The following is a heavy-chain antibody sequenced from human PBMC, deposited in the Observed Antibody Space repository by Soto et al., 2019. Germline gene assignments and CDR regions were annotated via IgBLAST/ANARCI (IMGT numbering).Heavy chain of an antibody. J-gene: IGHJ3*01. CDR3: ARGDRGVFDL. Sequence: EVQLVESGGGLVQPGESLRLSCAASGFTFDYYWMNWVRQVPGKGLVWVSRIHSDGTSKTYADSVKGRFTIYRDNAKHTMDLQMNGRRADDTAVYYCARGDRGVFDLWGQGTVVTVSS. CDR2: IHSDGTSK. CDR1: GFTFDYYW. V-gene: IGHV3-74*01. D-gene: IGHD1-26*01.